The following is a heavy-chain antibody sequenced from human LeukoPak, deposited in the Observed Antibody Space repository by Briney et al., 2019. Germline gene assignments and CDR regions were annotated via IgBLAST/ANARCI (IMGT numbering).Heavy chain of an antibody. D-gene: IGHD3-3*01. CDR2: IYHSGST. V-gene: IGHV4-30-2*01. J-gene: IGHJ3*02. CDR1: GGSISSGGYY. Sequence: SQTLSLTCTVSGGSISSGGYYWSWIRQPPGKGLEWIGYIYHSGSTYYNPSLKSRVTISVDRSKNQFSLKPSSVTAADTAVYYCARVIVAAYYDFWSGPGEYAFDIWGQGTMVTVSS. CDR3: ARVIVAAYYDFWSGPGEYAFDI.